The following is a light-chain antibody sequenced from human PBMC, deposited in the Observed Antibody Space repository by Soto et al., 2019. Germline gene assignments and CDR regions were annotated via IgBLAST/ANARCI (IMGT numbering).Light chain of an antibody. J-gene: IGLJ2*01. CDR2: EVS. V-gene: IGLV2-8*01. CDR3: SSYAGSNNHVV. CDR1: SSDVGGYNY. Sequence: QSALTQPPSASGSPGQSVTISCTGTSSDVGGYNYVSWYQQHPGKAPKLMIYEVSKRPSGVPDRFSGSKSGNTASLTVSGLQAEGGADYYCSSYAGSNNHVVFGGGTKLTVL.